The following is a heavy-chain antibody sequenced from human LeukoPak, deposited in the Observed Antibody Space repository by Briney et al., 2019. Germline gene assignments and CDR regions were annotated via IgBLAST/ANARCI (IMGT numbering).Heavy chain of an antibody. J-gene: IGHJ4*02. CDR3: ASGAGPAKLDY. V-gene: IGHV4-34*01. CDR1: GGSFSGYY. D-gene: IGHD4/OR15-4a*01. Sequence: SETLYLSCAVYGGSFSGYYCTWIRQPPWKRLDWIGEMNHSGSTKCSPSCKRRVNISVDTSKNQFSLKLSSVAAAATAVYYCASGAGPAKLDYWGQGTLVTVSS. CDR2: MNHSGST.